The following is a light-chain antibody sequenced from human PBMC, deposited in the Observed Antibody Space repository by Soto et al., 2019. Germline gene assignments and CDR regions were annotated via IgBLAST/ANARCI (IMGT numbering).Light chain of an antibody. J-gene: IGKJ4*01. Sequence: DIQVTQSPSSVSASVGDRVTITCRASQPISNWLAWYQQKPGKAPKLLIYAASSLQSGVPSRFSSSGSGTDFTLTISSLQPEDFATYYCQQANSFPPLTFGGGTTVEIK. CDR2: AAS. CDR3: QQANSFPPLT. CDR1: QPISNW. V-gene: IGKV1-12*01.